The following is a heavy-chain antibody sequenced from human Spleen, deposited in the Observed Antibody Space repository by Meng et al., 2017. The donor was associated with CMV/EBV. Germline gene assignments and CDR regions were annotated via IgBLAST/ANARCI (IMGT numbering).Heavy chain of an antibody. V-gene: IGHV4-39*07. D-gene: IGHD1-1*01. CDR2: IFYSGTT. Sequence: SETLSLTCTVSGGSISSSSYYWVWIRQPPGKGLEWIGTIFYSGTTYYNPSLKSRVTISVESSNKDFSLTLNSVTAADTAVYYCARDSNQNMQLERQRGLDVWGQGTTVTVSS. J-gene: IGHJ6*02. CDR3: ARDSNQNMQLERQRGLDV. CDR1: GGSISSSSYY.